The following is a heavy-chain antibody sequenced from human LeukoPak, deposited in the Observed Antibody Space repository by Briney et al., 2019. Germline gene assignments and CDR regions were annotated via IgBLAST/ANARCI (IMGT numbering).Heavy chain of an antibody. Sequence: PSETLSLTCTVSGGSTSSSNYYWGWIRQPPGKGLEWIGGIHYSGNTYYNPSLKSRVTISVDTSKNQFSLKLSSVTAADTAVYYCARLGAGATYYDFWSGYSSFYFDYWGQGTLVTVSP. V-gene: IGHV4-39*01. CDR3: ARLGAGATYYDFWSGYSSFYFDY. J-gene: IGHJ4*02. CDR2: IHYSGNT. D-gene: IGHD3-3*01. CDR1: GGSTSSSNYY.